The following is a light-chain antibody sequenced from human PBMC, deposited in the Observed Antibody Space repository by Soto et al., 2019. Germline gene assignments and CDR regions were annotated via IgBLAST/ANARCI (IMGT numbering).Light chain of an antibody. CDR3: SSQAVSSTLV. CDR2: DVS. V-gene: IGLV2-14*01. J-gene: IGLJ2*01. Sequence: QPASVSGSPGQSITITCTGTSSDIGGYNYVSWYQQHQGKAPKLMIYDVSNRPSGVSNRFSGSKSGNTASLTISGLQAEDEADYYCSSQAVSSTLVFGGGTKLTVL. CDR1: SSDIGGYNY.